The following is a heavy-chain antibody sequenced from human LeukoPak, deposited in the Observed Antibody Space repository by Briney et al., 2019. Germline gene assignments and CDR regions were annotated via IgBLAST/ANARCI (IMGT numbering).Heavy chain of an antibody. D-gene: IGHD2-2*01. Sequence: GGSLRLSCAASGFTVSRHWMSWVRQAQGKGLEWVANIKQDGSEKYYVDSVKGRFTISRDNAKNSLYLQMNSLRAEDTAVYYCAREGYQLAVFDYWGQGTLVTVSS. CDR1: GFTVSRHW. CDR2: IKQDGSEK. V-gene: IGHV3-7*01. J-gene: IGHJ4*02. CDR3: AREGYQLAVFDY.